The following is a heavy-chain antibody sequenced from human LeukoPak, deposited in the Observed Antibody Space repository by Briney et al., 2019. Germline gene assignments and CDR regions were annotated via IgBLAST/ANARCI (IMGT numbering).Heavy chain of an antibody. CDR1: GLSFSNYA. J-gene: IGHJ4*02. V-gene: IGHV3-23*01. CDR2: IGGTGGNI. CDR3: VRDNYSYRLDV. D-gene: IGHD2-21*01. Sequence: GGSLRLSCTASGLSFSNYAMYWVRQAPGKGLEWVSAIGGTGGNIFYRDSVKGRFTISRDNSKNTLYLHMNSLRAEDTAIYFCVRDNYSYRLDVWGQGTLVTVSS.